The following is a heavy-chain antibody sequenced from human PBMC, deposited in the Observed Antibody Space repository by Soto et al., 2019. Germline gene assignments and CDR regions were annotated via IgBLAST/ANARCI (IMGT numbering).Heavy chain of an antibody. V-gene: IGHV4-34*01. J-gene: IGHJ5*02. Sequence: QVQLQQWGAGLLKPSETLSLTCAVYGGSFSGYYWCWIRQPPGKGLEWIGEINHSGSTNYNPSLKSRITISVDTYKNQFSLKLSSVTAAGTAVYYCARGGIAAAGRRCFDPWGQGTLVTVSS. CDR3: ARGGIAAAGRRCFDP. CDR2: INHSGST. D-gene: IGHD6-13*01. CDR1: GGSFSGYY.